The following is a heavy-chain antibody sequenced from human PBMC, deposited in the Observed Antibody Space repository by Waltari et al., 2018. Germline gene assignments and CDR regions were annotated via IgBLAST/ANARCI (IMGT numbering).Heavy chain of an antibody. CDR1: GYSFTSYW. CDR3: ARHGKLGYCSGGSCYSY. Sequence: EVQLVQSGAEVKKPGESLKISCNGSGYSFTSYWIGWVRQMHGKGLAWRGIIYPGDSDTRYSPSFQGQVTISADKSISTAYLQWSSLKASDTAMYYCARHGKLGYCSGGSCYSYWGQGTLVTVSS. J-gene: IGHJ4*02. D-gene: IGHD2-15*01. CDR2: IYPGDSDT. V-gene: IGHV5-51*01.